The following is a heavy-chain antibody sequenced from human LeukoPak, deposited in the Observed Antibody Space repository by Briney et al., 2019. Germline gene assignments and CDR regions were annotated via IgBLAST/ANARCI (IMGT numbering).Heavy chain of an antibody. D-gene: IGHD3-10*01. CDR1: GFTFSSYA. CDR3: AKSDRWWLGELSDDY. J-gene: IGHJ4*02. Sequence: GGSLRLSCAASGFTFSSYAMSWVRQAPGKGLEWVSAISGSGGSTYYADSVKGRFTISRDNSKNTLYLQVNSLRAEDTAVYYCAKSDRWWLGELSDDYWGQGTLVTVSS. V-gene: IGHV3-23*01. CDR2: ISGSGGST.